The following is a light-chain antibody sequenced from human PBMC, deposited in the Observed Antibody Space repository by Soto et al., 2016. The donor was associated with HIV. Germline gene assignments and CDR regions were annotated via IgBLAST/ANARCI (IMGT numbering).Light chain of an antibody. J-gene: IGKJ5*01. V-gene: IGKV1-NL1*01. CDR3: QQSYSIPLT. Sequence: DIQMTQSPSSLSASVGDRVTITCRASQGISNSLAWYQQKPGKAPNLLLYAASRLESGVPSRFSGSASGTDFSLTISNLQPEDFATYYCQQSYSIPLTFGQGTRLEI. CDR1: QGISNS. CDR2: AAS.